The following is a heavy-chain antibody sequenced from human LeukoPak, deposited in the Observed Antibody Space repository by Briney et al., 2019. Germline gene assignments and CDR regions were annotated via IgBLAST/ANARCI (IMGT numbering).Heavy chain of an antibody. CDR1: GFSLSTSAVG. CDR2: IYWNDDK. V-gene: IGHV2-5*01. J-gene: IGHJ4*02. D-gene: IGHD6-19*01. CDR3: AHRLLGSGWYRAFDY. Sequence: ESGPTLVKPTQTVTLTCTFSGFSLSTSAVGVGWIRQPPGKALEWLALIYWNDDKRYNPSLKSRLTITKATSKNQVVLTMTNMDPVDTATYYCAHRLLGSGWYRAFDYWGQGTLVTVSS.